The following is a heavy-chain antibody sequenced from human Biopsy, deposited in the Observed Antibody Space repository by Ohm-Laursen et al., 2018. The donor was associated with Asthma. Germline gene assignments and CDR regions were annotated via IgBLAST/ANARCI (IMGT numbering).Heavy chain of an antibody. V-gene: IGHV4-39*01. CDR2: IYYSGTT. Sequence: SETLSLTWSLSSGSGGYMRSGHYYWGWIRQPPGKGLEWIGSIYYSGTTYYNPSLESRVTVSADTSKNQFSRKLTSVTAADTAVYYCVRGSSSWHHGPFHYYYGLDVWGQGTTATVSS. CDR1: SGSGGYMRSGHYY. J-gene: IGHJ6*02. D-gene: IGHD6-13*01. CDR3: VRGSSSWHHGPFHYYYGLDV.